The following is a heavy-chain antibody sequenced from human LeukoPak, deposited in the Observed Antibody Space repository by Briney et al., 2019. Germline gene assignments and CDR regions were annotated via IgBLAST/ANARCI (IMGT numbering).Heavy chain of an antibody. CDR3: ARVRYCSDTACFAFDP. J-gene: IGHJ5*02. D-gene: IGHD2-15*01. CDR2: IYYTGTT. CDR1: GGSISGDH. V-gene: IGHV4-59*01. Sequence: SETLSLTCTVSGGSISGDHWSWIRQPPGKGLEWFGGIYYTGTTNYNPSLKSRVTISVDTSKNQFTLKLMSVTAADAALYYCARVRYCSDTACFAFDPWGQGTLVTVSS.